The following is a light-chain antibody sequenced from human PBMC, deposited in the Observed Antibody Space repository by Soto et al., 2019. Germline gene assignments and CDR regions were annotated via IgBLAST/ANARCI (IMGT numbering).Light chain of an antibody. Sequence: DIVLTQSPDSLPVSLGERATIHCKSSQSVLYSSNNKNYLAWYQQEPGRPPKLLIYWASTQEAGVPDRFSGSGSGTDFTLKISRVEAEDVGVYYCMQALQTPPWTFGQGTKVDIK. V-gene: IGKV4-1*01. CDR3: MQALQTPPWT. CDR2: WAS. CDR1: QSVLYSSNNKNY. J-gene: IGKJ1*01.